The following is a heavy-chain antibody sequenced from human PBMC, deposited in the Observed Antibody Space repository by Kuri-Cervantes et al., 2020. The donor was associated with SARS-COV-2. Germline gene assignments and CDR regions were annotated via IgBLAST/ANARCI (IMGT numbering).Heavy chain of an antibody. J-gene: IGHJ4*02. CDR1: GFTVSSNY. V-gene: IGHV3-53*01. CDR2: IYSGGST. CDR3: ARSIIAVAGFGGRDY. Sequence: GGSLRLSCAASGFTVSSNYMSWVRQAPGKGLEWVSAIYSGGSTYYADSVKGRFTISRDNSKNTLYLQMNSLRAEDTAVYYCARSIIAVAGFGGRDYWGQGTLVTVSS. D-gene: IGHD6-19*01.